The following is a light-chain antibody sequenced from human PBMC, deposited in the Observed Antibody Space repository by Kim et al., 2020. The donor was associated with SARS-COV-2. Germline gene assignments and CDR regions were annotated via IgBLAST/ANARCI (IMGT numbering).Light chain of an antibody. CDR3: SAWDSSLSAWV. CDR1: SNNVGNQG. CDR2: RNN. J-gene: IGLJ3*02. V-gene: IGLV10-54*01. Sequence: RTTATLACTGNSNNVGNQGAAWLQQHQGHPPKLLSYRNNNRPSGISEGLSASRSGNTASLTITGLQPEDEADYYCSAWDSSLSAWVFGGGTQLTVL.